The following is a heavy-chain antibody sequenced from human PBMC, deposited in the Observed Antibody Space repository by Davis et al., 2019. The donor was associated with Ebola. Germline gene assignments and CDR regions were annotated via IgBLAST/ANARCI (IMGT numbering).Heavy chain of an antibody. Sequence: GESLKISCAASGFTFSSYWMHWVRQVPGKGLVWVSRINSDGSSTSYADSVKGRFTISRDNAKNTLYLQMNSLRAEDTAVYYCARDGIATFGKVKYYYGMDVWGKGTTVTVSS. CDR2: INSDGSST. CDR1: GFTFSSYW. V-gene: IGHV3-74*01. CDR3: ARDGIATFGKVKYYYGMDV. J-gene: IGHJ6*04. D-gene: IGHD6-13*01.